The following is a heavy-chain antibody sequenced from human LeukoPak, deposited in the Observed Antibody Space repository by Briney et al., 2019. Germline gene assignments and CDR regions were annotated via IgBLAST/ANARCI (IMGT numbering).Heavy chain of an antibody. J-gene: IGHJ4*02. Sequence: SETLSLTCAVSGYSISSGYYWGWLRQPPGKGLEWVGSIFHSGSTYYNPSLKSRVTISVDTSKNQFSLKLSSVTAADTAVYYCARDRGVAVAGPPGYWGQGTLVTVSS. CDR2: IFHSGST. CDR1: GYSISSGYY. CDR3: ARDRGVAVAGPPGY. D-gene: IGHD6-19*01. V-gene: IGHV4-38-2*02.